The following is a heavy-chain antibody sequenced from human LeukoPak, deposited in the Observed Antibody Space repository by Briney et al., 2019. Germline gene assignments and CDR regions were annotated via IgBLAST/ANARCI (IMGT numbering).Heavy chain of an antibody. CDR1: GFTFSDYY. CDR2: ISSSGSTI. Sequence: GGSLRLSCAASGFTFSDYYMSWIRQAPGKGLEWVSYISSSGSTIYYADSVKGRFTISRDNAKNSLYLQMNSLRAEDTAVYYCARDLNSGSSWYSPYYYYYGMDVWGQGTTVTVSS. D-gene: IGHD6-13*01. V-gene: IGHV3-11*01. J-gene: IGHJ6*02. CDR3: ARDLNSGSSWYSPYYYYYGMDV.